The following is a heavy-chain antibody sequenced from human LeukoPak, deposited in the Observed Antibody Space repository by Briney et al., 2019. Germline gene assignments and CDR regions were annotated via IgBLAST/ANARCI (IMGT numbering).Heavy chain of an antibody. D-gene: IGHD2-15*01. J-gene: IGHJ4*02. CDR1: GYTFTSYG. V-gene: IGHV1-18*01. CDR3: ASGPVVVVAAMEGFDY. CDR2: ISAYNGNT. Sequence: GASVKVSCKASGYTFTSYGISWVRQAPGQGLEWMGWISAYNGNTNYAQKLQGRVTMTTDTSTSTAYMELRSLRSDGTAVYYCASGPVVVVAAMEGFDYWGQGTLVTVSS.